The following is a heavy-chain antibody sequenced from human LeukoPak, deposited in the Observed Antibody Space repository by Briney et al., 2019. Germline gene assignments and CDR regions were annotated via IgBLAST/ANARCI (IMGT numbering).Heavy chain of an antibody. CDR2: IYYSGST. J-gene: IGHJ6*03. Sequence: SETLSLTCTFSGGSISRYYWSWIRQPPGKGLEWIGYIYYSGSTNYNPSLKSRVTISLDTSKNQFSLKLSSVTAADTAVYYCARARYSYGYGYYYYYMDVWGKGTTVTVSS. CDR1: GGSISRYY. CDR3: ARARYSYGYGYYYYYMDV. D-gene: IGHD5-18*01. V-gene: IGHV4-59*01.